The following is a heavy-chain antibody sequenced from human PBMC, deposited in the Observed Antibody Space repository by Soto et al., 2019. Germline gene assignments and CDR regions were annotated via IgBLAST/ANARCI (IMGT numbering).Heavy chain of an antibody. CDR3: ARVLDYYYDSIHQGYFDY. D-gene: IGHD3-22*01. Sequence: SETLSLTCAVYGGSFSGYYWSWIRQPPGKGLEWIGEINHSGSTNYNPSLKSRVTISVDTSKNQFSLKLSSVTAADTAVYYCARVLDYYYDSIHQGYFDYPGQGPLVTVS. CDR2: INHSGST. V-gene: IGHV4-34*01. J-gene: IGHJ4*02. CDR1: GGSFSGYY.